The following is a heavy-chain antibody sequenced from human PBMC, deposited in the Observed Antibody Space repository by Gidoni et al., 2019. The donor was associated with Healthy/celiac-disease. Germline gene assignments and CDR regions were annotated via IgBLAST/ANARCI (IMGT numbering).Heavy chain of an antibody. V-gene: IGHV4-34*01. Sequence: QVQLPQWGAGLLKPSEPLSLTCAVYGGSFSGYYWSWIRQPPGKGLEWIGEINHSGSTSYNPALKSRVTISVDTSKNQFSLKLSSLTDADTAVYFCARRTAGRWTDYWGQGTLVTVSS. J-gene: IGHJ4*02. CDR1: GGSFSGYY. D-gene: IGHD6-13*01. CDR2: INHSGST. CDR3: ARRTAGRWTDY.